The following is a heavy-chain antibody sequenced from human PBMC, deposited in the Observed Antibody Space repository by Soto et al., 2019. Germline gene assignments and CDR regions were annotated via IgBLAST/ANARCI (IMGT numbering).Heavy chain of an antibody. D-gene: IGHD5-12*01. CDR2: IIPIFGTA. Sequence: QVPLVQSGAEVKKPGSSVTVSCKASGGTFSSYTISWVRQAPGQGLEWMGGIIPIFGTANYAQKFQGRVTITADDSTSTAYMELSSLRSEDTAVYYCARGNHRWLQLWYFDLWGRGTLVTVSS. V-gene: IGHV1-69*12. CDR3: ARGNHRWLQLWYFDL. J-gene: IGHJ2*01. CDR1: GGTFSSYT.